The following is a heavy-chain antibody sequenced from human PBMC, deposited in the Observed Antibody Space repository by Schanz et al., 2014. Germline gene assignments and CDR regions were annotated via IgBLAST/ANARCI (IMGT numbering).Heavy chain of an antibody. CDR2: IWYDGNNK. D-gene: IGHD5-12*01. CDR1: GFTFSAYG. V-gene: IGHV3-33*01. Sequence: QVQLVESGGGVVQPGRSLRLSCAASGFTFSAYGMHWVRQAPGKGLEWVAVIWYDGNNKYYADSVKGRFTISRDNSKNTLYLQMNSLRVEDTAIYYCARDEGKDGYNLAFDVWGQGTLVTVSS. J-gene: IGHJ3*01. CDR3: ARDEGKDGYNLAFDV.